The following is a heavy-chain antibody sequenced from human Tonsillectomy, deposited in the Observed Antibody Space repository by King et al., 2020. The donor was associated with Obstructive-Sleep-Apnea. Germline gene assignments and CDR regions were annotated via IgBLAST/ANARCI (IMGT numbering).Heavy chain of an antibody. CDR3: ASAAGTSAVFFDY. CDR1: GGSFSGYY. V-gene: IGHV4-34*01. D-gene: IGHD6-13*01. J-gene: IGHJ4*02. Sequence: VQLPQWGAGLLKPSETLSLTCAVYGGSFSGYYWSWIRQPPGKGLEWIGEINHSGSTNYNPSLKSRVTISVDTSKNQFSLKLSSVTAADTAVYYCASAAGTSAVFFDYWGQGTLVIVSS. CDR2: INHSGST.